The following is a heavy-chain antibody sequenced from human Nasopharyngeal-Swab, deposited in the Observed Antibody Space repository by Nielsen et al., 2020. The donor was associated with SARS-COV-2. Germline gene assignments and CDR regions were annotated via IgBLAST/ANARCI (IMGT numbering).Heavy chain of an antibody. Sequence: VRQCPGKGLEWIGNIYYNGNTYQNPSLKSRLTISVDKSKNQFSLQLSSVTAADTAVYYCVRSSSWYYFDYWAQGTQVTVSS. V-gene: IGHV4-39*01. CDR3: VRSSSWYYFDY. CDR2: IYYNGNT. D-gene: IGHD6-13*01. J-gene: IGHJ4*02.